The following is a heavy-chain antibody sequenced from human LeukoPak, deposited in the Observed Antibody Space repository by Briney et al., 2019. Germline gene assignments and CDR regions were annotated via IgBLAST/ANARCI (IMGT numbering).Heavy chain of an antibody. Sequence: TLSLTCTVSGGSISSGGYYWSWIRQPPGKGLEWIGYIYHSGSTYYNPSLKSRVTISVDRSKNQFSLKLSSVTAADTAVYYCARDSRSWFDPWGQGTLVTVSS. CDR3: ARDSRSWFDP. V-gene: IGHV4-30-2*01. J-gene: IGHJ5*02. CDR2: IYHSGST. CDR1: GGSISSGGYY.